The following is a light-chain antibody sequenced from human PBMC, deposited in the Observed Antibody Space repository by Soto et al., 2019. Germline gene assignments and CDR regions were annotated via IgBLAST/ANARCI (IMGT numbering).Light chain of an antibody. CDR1: QSISSY. CDR2: AAF. CDR3: QQSYNTPRT. Sequence: DIPMTQSPSSLSASVGDRVTITCRASQSISSYLNWYQQKPGKAPNLLIAAAFSLQSGVPSRFSGSGSGTDFSLTISSLQPEDFATYYCQQSYNTPRTFGQGTKVEIK. J-gene: IGKJ1*01. V-gene: IGKV1-39*01.